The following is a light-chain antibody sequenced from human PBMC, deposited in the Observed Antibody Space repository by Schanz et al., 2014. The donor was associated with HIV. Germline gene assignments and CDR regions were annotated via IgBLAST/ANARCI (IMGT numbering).Light chain of an antibody. Sequence: QSVLTQPPSVSAAPGQRVTISCSGNAFNIGQNYVSWFQQFPGTAPKLLIYVTHQRPSEIPDRFSGSKTGTSATLAIIGLQTGDEADYYCATWDSTLRAVVFGGGTKVTVL. CDR2: VTH. CDR3: ATWDSTLRAVV. CDR1: AFNIGQNY. J-gene: IGLJ2*01. V-gene: IGLV1-51*01.